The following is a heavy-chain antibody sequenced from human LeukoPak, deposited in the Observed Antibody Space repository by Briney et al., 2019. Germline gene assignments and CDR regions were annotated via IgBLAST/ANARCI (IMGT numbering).Heavy chain of an antibody. D-gene: IGHD5-12*01. CDR1: GFIFSSYA. V-gene: IGHV3-23*01. J-gene: IGHJ4*02. CDR2: ISGSGGST. Sequence: GGSLRLSWAASGFIFSSYAMSWVRQAPGKGLEGVSGISGSGGSTYYSDSVKGRFTISRDNSKNTLFLQMNSLRAEDTAVYYCAKDRGPYSGYDSFFDFWGQGPLVSVSS. CDR3: AKDRGPYSGYDSFFDF.